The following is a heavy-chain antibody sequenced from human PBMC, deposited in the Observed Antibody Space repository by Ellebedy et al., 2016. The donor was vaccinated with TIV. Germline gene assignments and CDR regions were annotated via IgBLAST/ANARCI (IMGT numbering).Heavy chain of an antibody. Sequence: GGSLRLXXAASGFTFSGYWISWVRQAPGKGLERVANIKEDGSEKYYVDSVKGRFTISRDNAKNSLYLQMNSLRAEDTAVYFCARGEGWIDNWGQGTLVTVSS. CDR1: GFTFSGYW. D-gene: IGHD5-24*01. CDR2: IKEDGSEK. J-gene: IGHJ4*02. CDR3: ARGEGWIDN. V-gene: IGHV3-7*04.